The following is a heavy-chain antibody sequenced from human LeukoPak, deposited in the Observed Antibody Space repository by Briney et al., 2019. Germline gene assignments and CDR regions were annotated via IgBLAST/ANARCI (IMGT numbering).Heavy chain of an antibody. CDR1: GFTFSSNA. Sequence: PGGSLRLSCAASGFTFSSNAMNWVRQAPRKGLEWISYISRNSTTRYYLDSVKGRFTISRDDAKNSLYLQMNKLRGEDTAVYYCARGAPDGWEMDDWGQGTLVTVSS. J-gene: IGHJ4*02. D-gene: IGHD1-26*01. CDR3: ARGAPDGWEMDD. CDR2: ISRNSTTR. V-gene: IGHV3-48*01.